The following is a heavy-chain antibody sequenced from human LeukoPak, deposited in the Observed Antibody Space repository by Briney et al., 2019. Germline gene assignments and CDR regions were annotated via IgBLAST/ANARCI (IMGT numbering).Heavy chain of an antibody. CDR3: ARGNWGPDY. D-gene: IGHD7-27*01. V-gene: IGHV3-23*01. CDR2: FSASGGCT. CDR1: GFTFSTYA. J-gene: IGHJ4*02. Sequence: GGSLRLSCAASGFTFSTYAMNWVRLTPGKGLEWVSTFSASGGCTYYADSVKGRFTISRDNTKNSLYLQMNSLRAEDTAVYYCARGNWGPDYWGQGTLVTVSS.